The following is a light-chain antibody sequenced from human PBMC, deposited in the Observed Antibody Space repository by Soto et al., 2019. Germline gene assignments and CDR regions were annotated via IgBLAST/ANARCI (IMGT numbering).Light chain of an antibody. Sequence: QTVVTQEPSFSVSPGGTVTLTCGLSSGPVFTSSYPNWYQQTPGQAPRTLIFNTNTRSSGVPDRFSGSILGDKAALTITGAQAYDDSYYYCLLYLGGGIWVFGGGTKLPVL. V-gene: IGLV8-61*01. CDR3: LLYLGGGIWV. CDR2: NTN. J-gene: IGLJ3*02. CDR1: SGPVFTSSY.